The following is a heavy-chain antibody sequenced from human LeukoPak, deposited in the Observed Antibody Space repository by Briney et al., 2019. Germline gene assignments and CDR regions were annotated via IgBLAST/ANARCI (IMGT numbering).Heavy chain of an antibody. D-gene: IGHD1-26*01. CDR1: GFTFGDYS. Sequence: GGSLRFSCAASGFTFGDYSMNWVRQAPGKGLEWASSISSSSRYISYADSVKGRFTISRDNAKNSLYLQMNSLRAEDTAVYYCARLGVGGSYSGIYYFNYWGQGTLVTVSS. CDR2: ISSSSRYI. V-gene: IGHV3-21*01. J-gene: IGHJ4*02. CDR3: ARLGVGGSYSGIYYFNY.